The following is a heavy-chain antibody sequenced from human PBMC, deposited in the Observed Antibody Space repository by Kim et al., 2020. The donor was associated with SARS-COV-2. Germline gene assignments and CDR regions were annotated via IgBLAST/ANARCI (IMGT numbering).Heavy chain of an antibody. CDR3: AKDYDSSGYWPFDY. J-gene: IGHJ4*02. CDR1: GFIFGDYA. V-gene: IGHV3-9*03. D-gene: IGHD3-22*01. CDR2: ISWNSGSI. Sequence: GGSLRLSCAASGFIFGDYAMHWVRQAPGKGLEWVSGISWNSGSIGYAASVKGRFTISRDNAKNSLYLQMNSLRAEDMALYYCAKDYDSSGYWPFDYWGQGTLVTVSS.